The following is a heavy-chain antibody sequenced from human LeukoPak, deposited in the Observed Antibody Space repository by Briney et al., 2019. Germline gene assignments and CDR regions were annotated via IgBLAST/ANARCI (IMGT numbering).Heavy chain of an antibody. CDR1: GYSFTSYW. J-gene: IGHJ4*02. V-gene: IGHV5-51*01. CDR2: IFPADSDT. CDR3: ARSRILTGPEVFDY. Sequence: GESLKISCKGSGYSFTSYWIGWVRQMPGKGLEWMGIIFPADSDTRYSPSFQGLVTISADKSISTAFLQWSSLKTSDTAMYYCARSRILTGPEVFDYWGQGTLVTVSS. D-gene: IGHD3-9*01.